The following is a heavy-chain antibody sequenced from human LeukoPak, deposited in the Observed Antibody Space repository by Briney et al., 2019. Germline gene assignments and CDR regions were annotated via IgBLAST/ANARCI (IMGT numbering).Heavy chain of an antibody. CDR1: GFTFGSYA. V-gene: IGHV3-30*18. J-gene: IGHJ5*02. CDR3: TKEGAVTGSMWFDH. Sequence: GGSLRLSCAASGFTFGSYAMNWVRQAPGKGLEWVAVISSDGRITYYADSVKGRFTISRDNSKSTMYVQMNSLRTEDTAVYYCTKEGAVTGSMWFDHWGQGTLVTVSS. D-gene: IGHD6-19*01. CDR2: ISSDGRIT.